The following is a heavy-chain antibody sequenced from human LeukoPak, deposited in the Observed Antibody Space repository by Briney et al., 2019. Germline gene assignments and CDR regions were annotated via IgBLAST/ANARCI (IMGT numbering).Heavy chain of an antibody. CDR3: ASLGYFDSSGY. D-gene: IGHD3-9*01. J-gene: IGHJ4*02. CDR1: GGSFSGYY. V-gene: IGHV4-34*01. CDR2: INHSGST. Sequence: PSETLSLTCAVYGGSFSGYYWSWIRQPPGKGLEWIGEINHSGSTNYNPSLKSRVTISVDTSKNQFSLKLSSVTAADTAVYYCASLGYFDSSGYWGQGTLVTVSS.